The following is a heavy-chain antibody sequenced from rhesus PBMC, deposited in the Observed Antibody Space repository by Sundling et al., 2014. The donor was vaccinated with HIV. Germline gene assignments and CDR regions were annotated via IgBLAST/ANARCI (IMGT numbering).Heavy chain of an antibody. CDR3: ARLYPEDDLGFYYTSLFDS. Sequence: QVQLQESGPGLVKPSETLSLTCAVSGYSISSGYGWSWIRQPPGKGLEWIGFIGGYSGNTDYDPSLKSRVTISMDTSKNQFSLTLTSVTAADTAVYFCARLYPEDDLGFYYTSLFDSWGQGVLVTVSS. V-gene: IGHV4-127*01. J-gene: IGHJ4*01. D-gene: IGHD3-9*01. CDR2: IGGYSGNT. CDR1: GYSISSGYG.